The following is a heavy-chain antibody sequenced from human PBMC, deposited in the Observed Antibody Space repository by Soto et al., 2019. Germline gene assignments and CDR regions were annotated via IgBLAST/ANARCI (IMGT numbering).Heavy chain of an antibody. D-gene: IGHD6-19*01. CDR2: IYHSGST. CDR3: ARGGQVIAVAGTAAFDI. Sequence: SDTLSLTCAVSGYSISSGYYCGCIRQPPGKGLEWIGSIYHSGSTYYNPSLKSRVTISVDTSKNQFSLKLSSVTAADTAVYYCARGGQVIAVAGTAAFDIWGQGTMVTVSS. CDR1: GYSISSGYY. J-gene: IGHJ3*02. V-gene: IGHV4-38-2*01.